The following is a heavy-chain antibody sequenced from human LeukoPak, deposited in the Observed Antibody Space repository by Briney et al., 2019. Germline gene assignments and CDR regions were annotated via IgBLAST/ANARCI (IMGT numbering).Heavy chain of an antibody. Sequence: EXMXXXXXXFGTANYAQKFQGRVTITADESTSTAYMELSSLRSEDTAVYYCARDGTSSSSPDYYYYYGMDVWGQGTTVTVSS. J-gene: IGHJ6*02. V-gene: IGHV1-69*01. CDR2: XXXXFGTA. CDR3: ARDGTSSSSPDYYYYYGMDV. D-gene: IGHD6-6*01.